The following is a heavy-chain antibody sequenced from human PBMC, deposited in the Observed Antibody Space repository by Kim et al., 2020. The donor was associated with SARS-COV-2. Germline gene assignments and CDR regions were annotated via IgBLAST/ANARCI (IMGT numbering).Heavy chain of an antibody. D-gene: IGHD3-3*01. CDR2: IYYSGST. V-gene: IGHV4-59*08. Sequence: SETLSLTCTVSGGSISSYYWSWIRQPPGKGLEWIGYIYYSGSTNYNPSLKSRVTISVDTSKNQFSLKLSSVTAADTAVYYCVRHGGITIFGVVIPHYFYMDVWGKGTTVTVSS. J-gene: IGHJ6*03. CDR3: VRHGGITIFGVVIPHYFYMDV. CDR1: GGSISSYY.